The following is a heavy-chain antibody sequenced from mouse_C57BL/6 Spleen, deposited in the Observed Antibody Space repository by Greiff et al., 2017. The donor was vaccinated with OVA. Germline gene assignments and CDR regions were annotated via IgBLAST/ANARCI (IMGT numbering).Heavy chain of an antibody. CDR1: GYTFTSYW. V-gene: IGHV1-50*01. D-gene: IGHD2-5*01. J-gene: IGHJ3*01. CDR3: ASGGYSNYVAY. CDR2: IDPSDSYT. Sequence: QVQLQQPGAELVKPGASVKLSCKASGYTFTSYWMQWVKQRPGQGLEWIGEIDPSDSYTNYNQKFKGKATLTVDTSSSTAYMQLSSLTSEDSAVYYCASGGYSNYVAYWGQGTLVTVSA.